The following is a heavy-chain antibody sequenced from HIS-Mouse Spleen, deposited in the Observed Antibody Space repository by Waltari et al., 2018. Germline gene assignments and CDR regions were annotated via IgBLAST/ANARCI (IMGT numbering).Heavy chain of an antibody. Sequence: QVQLVQSGAEVKKPGSSVKVSCKASGGTFSSYAISWVRQAPGKGLEWMGRIIPILGIANSAQKFQGRVTITADKSTSTAYMELSSLRSEDTAVYYCARIKYWYFDLWGRGTLVTVSS. V-gene: IGHV1-69*04. CDR1: GGTFSSYA. J-gene: IGHJ2*01. CDR2: IIPILGIA. CDR3: ARIKYWYFDL.